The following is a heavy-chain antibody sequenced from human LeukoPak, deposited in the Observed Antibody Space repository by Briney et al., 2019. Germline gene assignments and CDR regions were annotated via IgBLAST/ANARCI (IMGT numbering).Heavy chain of an antibody. CDR3: ARDFPWDSSGYSHYVPFDY. CDR1: GFTLSSYG. CDR2: IWYDGSNK. V-gene: IGHV3-33*01. Sequence: GRSLRLSCAASGFTLSSYGMHWVRQAPGKGLEWVAVIWYDGSNKYYADSVKGRFTISRDNSKNTLYLQMNSLRAEDTAVYYCARDFPWDSSGYSHYVPFDYWGQGTLVTVSS. J-gene: IGHJ4*02. D-gene: IGHD3-22*01.